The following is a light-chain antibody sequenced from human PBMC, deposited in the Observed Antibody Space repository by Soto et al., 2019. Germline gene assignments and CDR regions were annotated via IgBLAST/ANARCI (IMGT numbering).Light chain of an antibody. Sequence: DLQLTQSPSSVSASVGDRVTITCRASQGIGIYLAWYQQKPGKAPKLLIYAASTLQSGVPSRFRGSGSGTDFTLTISSLQPEDFATYFCQQANNLPYTFGQGTKVDIK. V-gene: IGKV1-12*01. J-gene: IGKJ2*01. CDR2: AAS. CDR3: QQANNLPYT. CDR1: QGIGIY.